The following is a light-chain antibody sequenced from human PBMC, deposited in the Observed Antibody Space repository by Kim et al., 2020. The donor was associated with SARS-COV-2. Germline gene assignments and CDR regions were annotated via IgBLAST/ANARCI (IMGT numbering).Light chain of an antibody. Sequence: SSELTQDPAVFVALGQTVSFTCQGDSLRTYYAGWYQQKPGQAPVLVIYDKNNRLSGIPDRFSDSSSGDTASLTITGAQVEDEADYDCNSRVSSGNLYVFGTGTKFTVL. J-gene: IGLJ1*01. CDR1: SLRTYY. CDR3: NSRVSSGNLYV. V-gene: IGLV3-19*01. CDR2: DKN.